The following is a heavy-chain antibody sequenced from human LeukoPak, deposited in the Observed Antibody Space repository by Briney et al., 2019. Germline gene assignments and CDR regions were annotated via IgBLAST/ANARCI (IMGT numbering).Heavy chain of an antibody. V-gene: IGHV4-34*01. D-gene: IGHD3-9*01. Sequence: SETLSLTCAVYGGSFSGYYWSWIRQLPGKGLEWIGEINHSGSTNYNPSLKSRVTISVDTSKNQFSLKLSSVTAADTAVYYCARVRYSGAFDIWGQGTMVTVSS. CDR1: GGSFSGYY. J-gene: IGHJ3*02. CDR2: INHSGST. CDR3: ARVRYSGAFDI.